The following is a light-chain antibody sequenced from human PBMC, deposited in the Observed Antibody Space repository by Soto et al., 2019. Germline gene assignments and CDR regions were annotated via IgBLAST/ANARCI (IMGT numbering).Light chain of an antibody. CDR3: QQSYSVPR. CDR2: AAS. J-gene: IGKJ1*01. V-gene: IGKV1-39*01. Sequence: DIQMTQSPSSLSASVGDRVTITCRASRSISNYLNWYQQKSGKVPRLLIYAASSLQPGVPSRFSGTGTGTAFTLTITSLQPEDSATYYCQQSYSVPRVGQGTRVDLK. CDR1: RSISNY.